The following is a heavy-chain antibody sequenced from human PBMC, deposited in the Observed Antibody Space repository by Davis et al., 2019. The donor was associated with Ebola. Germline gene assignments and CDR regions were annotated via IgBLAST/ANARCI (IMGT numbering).Heavy chain of an antibody. CDR1: GFTFSNAW. J-gene: IGHJ4*02. V-gene: IGHV3-23*01. CDR3: AKDWFSYYGSGYFDY. CDR2: ISGSGGST. D-gene: IGHD3-10*01. Sequence: PGGSLRLSCAASGFTFSNAWMNWVRQAPGKGLEWVSAISGSGGSTYYADSVKGRFTISRDNSKNTLYLQMNSLRAEDTAVYYCAKDWFSYYGSGYFDYWGQGTLVTVSS.